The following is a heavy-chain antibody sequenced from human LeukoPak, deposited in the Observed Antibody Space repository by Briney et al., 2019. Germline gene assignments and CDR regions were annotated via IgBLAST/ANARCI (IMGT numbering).Heavy chain of an antibody. Sequence: PSETLSLTCTVSGGSISSGSYYWSWIRQPAGKGLEWIGRIYTSGSTNYNPSLKSRVTMSVDTSKNQFSLKLSSVTAADTAVYYCAGGSVITFDYWGQGTLVTVSS. J-gene: IGHJ4*02. V-gene: IGHV4-61*02. D-gene: IGHD3-10*01. CDR3: AGGSVITFDY. CDR2: IYTSGST. CDR1: GGSISSGSYY.